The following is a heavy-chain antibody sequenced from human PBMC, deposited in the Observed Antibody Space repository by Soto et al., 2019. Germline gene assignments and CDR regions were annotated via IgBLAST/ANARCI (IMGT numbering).Heavy chain of an antibody. Sequence: SLTLSLPCTVAGASVSSGSHYWTWIRQPSGKGLEWIGYIYDSGSTNYNPSLKSRVTISVDTSKNQFSLRLTSVTAADTAVYYCAAAPRYWGQGTLVTVSS. CDR1: GASVSSGSHY. D-gene: IGHD2-15*01. V-gene: IGHV4-61*01. CDR2: IYDSGST. J-gene: IGHJ4*02. CDR3: AAAPRY.